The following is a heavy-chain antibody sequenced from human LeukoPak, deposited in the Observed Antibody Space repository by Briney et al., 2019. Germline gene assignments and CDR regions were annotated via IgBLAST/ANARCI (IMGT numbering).Heavy chain of an antibody. J-gene: IGHJ5*02. D-gene: IGHD4-17*01. CDR1: GGTFSSYA. CDR2: IIPILGIA. CDR3: ARIATVTTEGYNWFDP. Sequence: GASVKVSCKASGGTFSSYAISWVRQAPGQGLEWMGRIIPILGIANYAQKFQGRVTITADKSTSTAYMELSSLRSEDTAVYYCARIATVTTEGYNWFDPWSQGTLVTVSS. V-gene: IGHV1-69*04.